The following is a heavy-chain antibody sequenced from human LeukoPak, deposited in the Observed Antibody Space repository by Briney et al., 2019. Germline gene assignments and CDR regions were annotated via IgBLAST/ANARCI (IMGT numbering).Heavy chain of an antibody. J-gene: IGHJ4*02. Sequence: ASVKVSCKASGYTFTGYYMHWVRQAPGQGLEWMGWINPNSGATNYAQKFQGRVTMTRDTSISTASMELSSLKPDDTAVYYCARSTASIAARPLDYWGQGTLVTVSS. V-gene: IGHV1-2*02. D-gene: IGHD6-6*01. CDR2: INPNSGAT. CDR3: ARSTASIAARPLDY. CDR1: GYTFTGYY.